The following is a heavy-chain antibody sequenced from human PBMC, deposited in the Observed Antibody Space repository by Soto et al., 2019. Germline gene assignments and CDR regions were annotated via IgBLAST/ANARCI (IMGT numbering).Heavy chain of an antibody. D-gene: IGHD3-16*02. CDR3: ATHNDYIWGSYRYKGAFDI. V-gene: IGHV3-30*03. J-gene: IGHJ3*02. CDR1: GFTFSSYG. Sequence: GGSLRLSCAASGFTFSSYGMHWVRQAPGKGLEWVAVISYDGSNKYYADSVKGRFTISRDNSKNTLYLQMNSLRAEDTAVYYCATHNDYIWGSYRYKGAFDIWGQGTMVTVS. CDR2: ISYDGSNK.